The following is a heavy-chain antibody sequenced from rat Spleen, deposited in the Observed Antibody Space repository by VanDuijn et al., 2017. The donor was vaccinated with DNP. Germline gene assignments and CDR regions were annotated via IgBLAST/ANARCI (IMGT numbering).Heavy chain of an antibody. D-gene: IGHD1-4*01. CDR3: ASRPPPTRGPFDY. CDR2: ISTGGGNT. J-gene: IGHJ2*01. CDR1: GFTFSDCA. V-gene: IGHV5S23*01. Sequence: EVQLVESGGGLVQPGRSLKLSCAASGFTFSDCAMAWVRQAPKKGLEWVASISTGGGNTYYRDSGKGRFTMSRDNAKSTLYLQMDSLRSEDTATYYCASRPPPTRGPFDYWGQGVTVTVSS.